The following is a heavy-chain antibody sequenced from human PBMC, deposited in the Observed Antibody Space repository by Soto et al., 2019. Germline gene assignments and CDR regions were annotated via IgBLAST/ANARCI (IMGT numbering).Heavy chain of an antibody. CDR3: AKDLPVLRYFDWSADAFDI. Sequence: GGSLRLSCAASGFTFSSYAMSWVRQAPGKGLEWVSAISGSGGSTYYADYVKGRFTISRDNSKNTLYLQMNSLRAEDTAVYYCAKDLPVLRYFDWSADAFDIWGQGTMVTVSS. V-gene: IGHV3-23*01. CDR2: ISGSGGST. J-gene: IGHJ3*02. CDR1: GFTFSSYA. D-gene: IGHD3-9*01.